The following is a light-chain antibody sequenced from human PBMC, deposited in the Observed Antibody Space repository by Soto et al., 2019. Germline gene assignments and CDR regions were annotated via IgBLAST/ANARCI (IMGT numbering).Light chain of an antibody. CDR2: DVS. CDR3: SSYTSSSTLEGV. J-gene: IGLJ1*01. Sequence: QPVLTQPASVSGSPGQPLTISCTGTSRDIGGYNYVSWYQQHPGKAPKLMIYDVSNRPSGVSNRFSGSKSGNTASLTISGLQAEDEADYYCSSYTSSSTLEGVFGTGTKVTVL. CDR1: SRDIGGYNY. V-gene: IGLV2-14*01.